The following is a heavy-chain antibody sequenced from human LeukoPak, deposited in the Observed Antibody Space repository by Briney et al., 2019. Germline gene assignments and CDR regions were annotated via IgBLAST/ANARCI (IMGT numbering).Heavy chain of an antibody. J-gene: IGHJ4*02. CDR1: GFTFSSYS. V-gene: IGHV3-21*01. CDR2: VSSSSSYI. CDR3: ARDRMNAYDY. Sequence: GGSLRLSCATSGFTFSSYSMNWVRQAPGKGLEWVSSVSSSSSYIYYADSVKGRFTISRDNAKNSLYLQMNSLRAEDTAVYYCARDRMNAYDYWGQGTLVTVSS. D-gene: IGHD3-16*01.